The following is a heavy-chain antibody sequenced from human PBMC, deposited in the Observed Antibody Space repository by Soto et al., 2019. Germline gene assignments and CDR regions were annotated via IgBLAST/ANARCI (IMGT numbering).Heavy chain of an antibody. D-gene: IGHD3-16*01. J-gene: IGHJ4*02. Sequence: QAQLVQSGAEVKKPGASVKVSCKASEYTFMKYYMHWVRQAPGQGLEWMGIITTRGGSTTYAQKFQGRVTMTRDLSKSTGYREVGGLTSEDTAVYYCAGPGGGGSSGYYFAYWGQGPLVTVS. CDR3: AGPGGGGSSGYYFAY. CDR2: ITTRGGST. CDR1: EYTFMKYY. V-gene: IGHV1-46*01.